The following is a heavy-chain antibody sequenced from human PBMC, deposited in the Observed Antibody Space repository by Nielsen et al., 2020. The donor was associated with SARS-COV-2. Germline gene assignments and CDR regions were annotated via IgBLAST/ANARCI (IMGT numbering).Heavy chain of an antibody. CDR3: AKERTLGYCSGGSCRGYYGMDV. V-gene: IGHV3-30*18. Sequence: GGSLRLSCAASGFTFSSYGMHWVRQAPGKGLEWVAVISYDGSNKYYADSVKGRFTISRGNSKNTLYLQMNSLRAEDTAVYYCAKERTLGYCSGGSCRGYYGMDVWGQGTTVTVSS. J-gene: IGHJ6*02. D-gene: IGHD2-15*01. CDR1: GFTFSSYG. CDR2: ISYDGSNK.